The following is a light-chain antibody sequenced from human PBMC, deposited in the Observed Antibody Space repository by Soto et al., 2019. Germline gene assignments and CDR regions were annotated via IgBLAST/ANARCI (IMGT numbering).Light chain of an antibody. V-gene: IGKV3-20*01. Sequence: IVLTLSPATLSLKPGEIATLSFMASQSVSSSYLAWYQQKPGQAPRLLIYGASSRATGIPDRFSGSGSGTDFTLTISRLEPEDFAVYYCQQYGSSRWTFGQGTKVDI. CDR3: QQYGSSRWT. CDR1: QSVSSSY. J-gene: IGKJ1*01. CDR2: GAS.